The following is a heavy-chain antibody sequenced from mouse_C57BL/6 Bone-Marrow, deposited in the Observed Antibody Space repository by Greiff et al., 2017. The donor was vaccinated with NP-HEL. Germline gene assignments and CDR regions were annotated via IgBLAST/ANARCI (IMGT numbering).Heavy chain of an antibody. CDR1: GYSFTSDY. J-gene: IGHJ4*01. CDR3: ARSPVWLRRNYYAMDY. V-gene: IGHV3-8*01. CDR2: ISYSGST. Sequence: EVHLVESGPGLAKPSQTLSLTCSVTGYSFTSDYWNWIRKFPGNKLEYMGYISYSGSTYYNPSLNSRISITRDTSKYQYYRQLNSVTTEDTATDYCARSPVWLRRNYYAMDYWGQGTSVTVSS. D-gene: IGHD2-2*01.